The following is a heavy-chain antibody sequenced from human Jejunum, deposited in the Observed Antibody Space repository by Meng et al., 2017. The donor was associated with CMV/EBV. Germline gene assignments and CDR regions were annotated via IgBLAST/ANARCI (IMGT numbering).Heavy chain of an antibody. J-gene: IGHJ5*02. CDR3: ARDPGCDNPSCYGIGWDL. Sequence: FTDYYIRWLRQAPGQGLEWMGWIKLTSGGTKYAQKFQGRVTMTWDTSISTAYMELSRLRSDDTAVYYCARDPGCDNPSCYGIGWDLWGQGTLVTVSS. V-gene: IGHV1-2*02. CDR2: IKLTSGGT. D-gene: IGHD2-2*01. CDR1: FTDYY.